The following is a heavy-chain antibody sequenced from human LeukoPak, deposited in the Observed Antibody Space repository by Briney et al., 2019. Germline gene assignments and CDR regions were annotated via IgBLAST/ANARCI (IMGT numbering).Heavy chain of an antibody. CDR1: GGSISSSSYY. Sequence: SETLSLTCTVSGGSISSSSYYWGWIRQPPGKGLEWLGNVHSSGTTNYLPSLWSRVTVSLDTSKNQFSLKLTSVSAADTAVYYCARSLLAVYFDFWGPGIPVTVSS. V-gene: IGHV4-39*07. J-gene: IGHJ4*02. CDR3: ARSLLAVYFDF. CDR2: VHSSGTT.